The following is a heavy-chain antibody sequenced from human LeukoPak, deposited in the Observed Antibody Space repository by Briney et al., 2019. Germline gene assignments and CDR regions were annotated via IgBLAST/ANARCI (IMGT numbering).Heavy chain of an antibody. J-gene: IGHJ6*02. CDR3: ARLGYYGSGSYYNAPTPPYYYYYYGMDV. D-gene: IGHD3-10*01. V-gene: IGHV4-39*01. Sequence: PSETLSLTCTVSGGSISSSSYYWGWIRQPPGKGLEWIGSIYYSGSTYYNPSLKSRVTISVDTSKNQFSLKLSSVTAADTAVYYCARLGYYGSGSYYNAPTPPYYYYYYGMDVWGQGTTVTVSS. CDR1: GGSISSSSYY. CDR2: IYYSGST.